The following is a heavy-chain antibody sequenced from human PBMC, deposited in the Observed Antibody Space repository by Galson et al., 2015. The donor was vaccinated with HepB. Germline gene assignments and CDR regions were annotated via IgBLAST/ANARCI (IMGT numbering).Heavy chain of an antibody. V-gene: IGHV1-46*01. CDR2: INPSGGST. CDR1: GYTFTSYY. J-gene: IGHJ4*02. Sequence: SVKVSCKASGYTFTSYYMHWVRQAPGQGLEWMGIINPSGGSTSYAQKFQGRVTMTRDTSTSTVYMELSSLRSEDTAVYYCARGEDSGEPLTGLFDYWGQGTLVTVSS. D-gene: IGHD3-9*01. CDR3: ARGEDSGEPLTGLFDY.